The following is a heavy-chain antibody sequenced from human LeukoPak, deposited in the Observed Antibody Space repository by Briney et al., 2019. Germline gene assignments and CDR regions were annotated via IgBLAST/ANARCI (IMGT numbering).Heavy chain of an antibody. CDR3: ARGYGCSSTICFAYYYYYYMDV. J-gene: IGHJ6*03. Sequence: GGSLRLSCAASGFTLDNYGMSWVRQAPGKGLEWVSGINWNGGSPGYVDSVKGRFTISRDNAKNSLYLQMNSLRAEDTALYYCARGYGCSSTICFAYYYYYYMDVWGKGTTVTVS. V-gene: IGHV3-20*04. D-gene: IGHD2-2*01. CDR1: GFTLDNYG. CDR2: INWNGGSP.